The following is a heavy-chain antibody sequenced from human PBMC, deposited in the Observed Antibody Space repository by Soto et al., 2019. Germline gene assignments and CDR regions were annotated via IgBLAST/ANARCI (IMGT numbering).Heavy chain of an antibody. CDR2: ISTYSGDT. CDR1: GYTFFTYD. CDR3: ARHHGPTTSENWFDP. J-gene: IGHJ5*02. Sequence: ASVKVSCKASGYTFFTYDISWVRQAPGQGLEWMGWISTYSGDTKYAQKFQGRVTMTTDTSTTTAYLELRSLRSDDTAVYYCARHHGPTTSENWFDPWGQGTLVTVPQ. D-gene: IGHD5-12*01. V-gene: IGHV1-18*01.